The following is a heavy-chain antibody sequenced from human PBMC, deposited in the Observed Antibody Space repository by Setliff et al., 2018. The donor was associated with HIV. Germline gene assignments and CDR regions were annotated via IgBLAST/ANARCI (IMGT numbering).Heavy chain of an antibody. D-gene: IGHD4-17*01. CDR3: ARIYDYGSYYFDY. CDR2: ISGYNGNT. Sequence: ASVKVSCKASGYTFTSYGISWVRQAPGQGLEWMGWISGYNGNTEYAQKFQGRVTMTTDTSTTIAYMELRSLRSDDTAVYYCARIYDYGSYYFDYWGQGTLVTV. J-gene: IGHJ4*02. V-gene: IGHV1-18*01. CDR1: GYTFTSYG.